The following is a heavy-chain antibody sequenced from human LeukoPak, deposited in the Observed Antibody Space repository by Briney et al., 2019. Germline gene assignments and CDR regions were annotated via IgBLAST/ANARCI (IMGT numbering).Heavy chain of an antibody. CDR1: GFTFNGYS. CDR2: ISTSSSYI. Sequence: GGSLRLSCTASGFTFNGYSMNWVRQAPGKGLEWVSSISTSSSYIYYADSVKGRFTISRNNPKNSLYLQMNSLRAEDAAVYYCARNRGDPSYFDYWGQGTLVTVSS. V-gene: IGHV3-21*01. D-gene: IGHD4-17*01. J-gene: IGHJ4*02. CDR3: ARNRGDPSYFDY.